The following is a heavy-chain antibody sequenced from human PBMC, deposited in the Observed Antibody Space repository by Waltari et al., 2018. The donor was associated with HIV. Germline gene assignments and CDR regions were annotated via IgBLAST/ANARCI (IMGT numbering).Heavy chain of an antibody. CDR2: FTSRDVST. V-gene: IGHV3-21*01. J-gene: IGHJ6*02. CDR3: GWVPAATHGMDV. Sequence: EVHLVESGGGLVKPGESLRLSCAASKFDFRIHTVNWVRQTPGKGLEWVSSFTSRDVSTHYVESVKGRFSVSRDNAKNTLFLQMNSLRGEDTAVYYCGWVPAATHGMDVWGRGTTVIVSS. CDR1: KFDFRIHT. D-gene: IGHD6-13*01.